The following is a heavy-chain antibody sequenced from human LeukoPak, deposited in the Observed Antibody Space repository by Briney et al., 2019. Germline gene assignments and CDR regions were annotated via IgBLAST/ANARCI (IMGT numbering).Heavy chain of an antibody. CDR2: IYTSGST. CDR3: AREDAFDI. Sequence: SETLSLTCTVSGGSISSYYWSWLRQPAGKGLEGIGRIYTSGSTNYNPSLKSRVTMSVDTSKNQFSLKLSSVTAADTAVYYCAREDAFDIWGQGTMVTVSS. J-gene: IGHJ3*02. V-gene: IGHV4-4*07. CDR1: GGSISSYY.